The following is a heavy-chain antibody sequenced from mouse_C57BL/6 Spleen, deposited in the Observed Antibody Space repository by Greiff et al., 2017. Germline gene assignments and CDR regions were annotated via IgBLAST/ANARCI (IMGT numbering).Heavy chain of an antibody. CDR1: GYAFSSSW. CDR3: AREGSLSLGHTFAY. J-gene: IGHJ3*01. V-gene: IGHV1-82*01. D-gene: IGHD4-1*01. CDR2: IYPGDGDT. Sequence: VQLQQSGPVLVKPGASVKISCKASGYAFSSSWMNWVKQRPGKGLEWIGRIYPGDGDTNYNGKFKGKATLTADQSSSTAYMQLSSLTSEDSAVYFCAREGSLSLGHTFAYWGQGTLVTVSA.